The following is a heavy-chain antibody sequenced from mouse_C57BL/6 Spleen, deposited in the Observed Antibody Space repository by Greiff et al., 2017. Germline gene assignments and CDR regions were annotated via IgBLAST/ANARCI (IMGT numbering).Heavy chain of an antibody. Sequence: EVQLQQSGPELVKPGASVKIPCKASGYTFTDYNMDWVKQSHGKSLEWIGDINPNNGGTIYNQKFKGKATLTVDKSSSTAYMELRGLTSEDTAVYYCARGDGYYVYWYFDVWGTGTTVTVSS. J-gene: IGHJ1*03. V-gene: IGHV1-18*01. CDR1: GYTFTDYN. CDR2: INPNNGGT. D-gene: IGHD2-3*01. CDR3: ARGDGYYVYWYFDV.